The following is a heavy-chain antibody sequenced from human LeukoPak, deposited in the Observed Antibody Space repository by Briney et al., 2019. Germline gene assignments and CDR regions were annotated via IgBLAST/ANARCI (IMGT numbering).Heavy chain of an antibody. Sequence: KPGGSLRLSCAASGFTFSSYSMNWVRQAPGKGLEWVSSISSSSSYIYYADSVKGRFTISRANPKNSLYLQMNSLRAEDTAVYYCAEGDSYYDSSGYLDVWGKGTTVTVSS. V-gene: IGHV3-21*01. J-gene: IGHJ6*04. CDR2: ISSSSSYI. CDR1: GFTFSSYS. CDR3: AEGDSYYDSSGYLDV. D-gene: IGHD3-22*01.